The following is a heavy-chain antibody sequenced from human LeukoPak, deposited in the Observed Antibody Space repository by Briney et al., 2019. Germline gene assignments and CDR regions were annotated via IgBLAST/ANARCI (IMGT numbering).Heavy chain of an antibody. J-gene: IGHJ4*02. V-gene: IGHV3-7*01. CDR1: GFIFSDYY. D-gene: IGHD6-19*01. Sequence: PGGSLRLSCAASGFIFSDYYMSWVRQAPGKGLEWVANIKQDGSEKYYVDSVKGRFTISRDNAKNSLYLQMNSLRAEDTAVYYCARESHPGIAVAGRPDYWGQGTLVTVSS. CDR3: ARESHPGIAVAGRPDY. CDR2: IKQDGSEK.